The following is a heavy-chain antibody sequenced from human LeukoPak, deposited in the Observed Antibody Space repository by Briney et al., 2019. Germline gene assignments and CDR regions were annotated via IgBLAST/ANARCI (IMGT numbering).Heavy chain of an antibody. V-gene: IGHV1-69*13. CDR3: ARDAAIFDSSGCYYLW. D-gene: IGHD3-22*01. CDR2: IIPIFGTA. Sequence: ASVKVSCKASGGTFSRYTISWVRQAPGQGPEWMGGIIPIFGTANYAQKFQGRVTITADESTSTAYMERRSLRSEDTAVYYCARDAAIFDSSGCYYLWWGQGTLVTVSS. CDR1: GGTFSRYT. J-gene: IGHJ4*02.